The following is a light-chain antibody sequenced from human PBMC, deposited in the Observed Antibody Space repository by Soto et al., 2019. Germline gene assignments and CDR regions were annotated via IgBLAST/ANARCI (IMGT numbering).Light chain of an antibody. CDR2: DAS. Sequence: DIQMTQSPSTLSASVGDRVTITCRASQSISSWLAWYQQKPGKAPKLLIYDASSLESGVQSRFSGSGSGTEFTLTIRSLQPDDFATYYCKQYNSYWWTFGQGTKV. J-gene: IGKJ1*01. V-gene: IGKV1-5*01. CDR3: KQYNSYWWT. CDR1: QSISSW.